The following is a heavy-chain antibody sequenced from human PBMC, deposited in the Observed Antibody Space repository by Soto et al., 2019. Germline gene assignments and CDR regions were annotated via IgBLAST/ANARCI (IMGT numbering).Heavy chain of an antibody. Sequence: QLVQSGAEVKKPGASVRVSCKTSGPTFIAYYIHWVRQAPGQGLEWMGWIDPKSGGTTYEQKFLVRDTMTRDTSINTAYMDLNRLTSDDTAVYYCARVSVDVPEWGQGTLITVSS. D-gene: IGHD5-12*01. CDR3: ARVSVDVPE. J-gene: IGHJ4*02. CDR1: GPTFIAYY. V-gene: IGHV1-2*02. CDR2: IDPKSGGT.